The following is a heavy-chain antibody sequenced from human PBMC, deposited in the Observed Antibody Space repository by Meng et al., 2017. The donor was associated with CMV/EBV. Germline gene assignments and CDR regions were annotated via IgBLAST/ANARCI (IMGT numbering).Heavy chain of an antibody. CDR2: INHSGST. V-gene: IGHV4-34*01. CDR3: ARGEQWLARIFDY. Sequence: GSLRLSCAVYGGSFSGYYWSWIRQPPGKGLEWIGEINHSGSTNYNPSLKSRVTISVDTSKNQFSLKLSPVTAADTAVYYCARGEQWLARIFDYWGQGTLVTVSS. D-gene: IGHD6-19*01. J-gene: IGHJ4*02. CDR1: GGSFSGYY.